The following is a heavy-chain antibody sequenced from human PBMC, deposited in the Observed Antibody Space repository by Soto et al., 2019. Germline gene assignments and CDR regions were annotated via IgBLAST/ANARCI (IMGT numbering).Heavy chain of an antibody. D-gene: IGHD4-17*01. V-gene: IGHV4-59*01. J-gene: IGHJ2*01. CDR2: IYYSGST. Sequence: PSETLSLTCTVSGGSISSYYWSWIRQPPGKGLEWIGYIYYSGSTNYNPSIKSRVTISIDTSKNQFYQKLRTVNDVTGVYFCARILQYFGAPRAYFDLWGRGSLVTVSS. CDR3: ARILQYFGAPRAYFDL. CDR1: GGSISSYY.